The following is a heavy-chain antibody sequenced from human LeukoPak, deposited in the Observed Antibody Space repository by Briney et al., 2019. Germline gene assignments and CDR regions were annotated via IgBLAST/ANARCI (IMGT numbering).Heavy chain of an antibody. CDR3: ARGHSIEPYYYYYYMDV. Sequence: SETLSLTCTVSGDSISSSSYFWGWIRQPPGKGLEWIGDIYYNGNTYYCPSLKSRVTISVDTSKNQFSLKLSSVTATDTAVYYCARGHSIEPYYYYYYMDVWGKGTTVTVSS. CDR2: IYYNGNT. J-gene: IGHJ6*03. CDR1: GDSISSSSYF. V-gene: IGHV4-39*01. D-gene: IGHD4-11*01.